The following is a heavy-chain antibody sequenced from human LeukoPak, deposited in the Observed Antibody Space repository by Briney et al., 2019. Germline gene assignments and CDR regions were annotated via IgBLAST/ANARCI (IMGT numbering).Heavy chain of an antibody. D-gene: IGHD3-22*01. CDR2: INPNSGGT. V-gene: IGHV1-2*02. J-gene: IGHJ4*02. Sequence: ASVKVSCKASGYTFTGYYMHWMRQAPGQGLEWMGWINPNSGGTNYAQKFQGRVTMTRDTSISTAYMELSRLRSDDTAVYHCARDRYYYDSSGYYRPIGYWGQGTLVTVSS. CDR1: GYTFTGYY. CDR3: ARDRYYYDSSGYYRPIGY.